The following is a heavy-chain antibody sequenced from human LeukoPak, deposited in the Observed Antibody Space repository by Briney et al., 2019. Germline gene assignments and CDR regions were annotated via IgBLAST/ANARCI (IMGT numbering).Heavy chain of an antibody. CDR2: INHSGST. CDR3: ARARIAAHAHPYFDY. CDR1: GGSFSGYY. D-gene: IGHD6-6*01. V-gene: IGHV4-34*01. J-gene: IGHJ4*02. Sequence: PSETLSLTCAVYGGSFSGYYWSWIRQPPGKGLEWIGEINHSGSTNYNPSLKSRVTISVDTSKNQFSLKLSSVTAADTAVYYCARARIAAHAHPYFDYWGQGTLVTVSS.